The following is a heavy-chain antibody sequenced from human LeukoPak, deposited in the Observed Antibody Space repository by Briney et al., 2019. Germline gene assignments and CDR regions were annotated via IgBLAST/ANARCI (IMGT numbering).Heavy chain of an antibody. J-gene: IGHJ3*02. CDR1: GGSISSYY. CDR2: IYTSGST. Sequence: SETLSLTCTVSGGSISSYYWSWIRQPAGKGLEWIGRIYTSGSTNYNPSLKSRVTMSVDTSKNQFSLKLSSVTAADTAMYYCARHDYGDDFSACDIWGQGTTVTVSS. V-gene: IGHV4-4*07. D-gene: IGHD4-17*01. CDR3: ARHDYGDDFSACDI.